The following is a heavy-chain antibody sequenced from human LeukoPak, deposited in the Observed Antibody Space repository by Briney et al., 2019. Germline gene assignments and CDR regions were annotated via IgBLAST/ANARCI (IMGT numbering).Heavy chain of an antibody. J-gene: IGHJ6*02. Sequence: GGSLRLSCAASGFTFSSYAMHWVRQAPGKGLEWVAVISYDGSNKYYADSVKGRFTISRDNSENTLYLQMNSLRAEDTAVYYCARDRATVTTSLYYYYGMDVWGQGTTVTVSS. CDR2: ISYDGSNK. CDR3: ARDRATVTTSLYYYYGMDV. V-gene: IGHV3-30*04. CDR1: GFTFSSYA. D-gene: IGHD4-17*01.